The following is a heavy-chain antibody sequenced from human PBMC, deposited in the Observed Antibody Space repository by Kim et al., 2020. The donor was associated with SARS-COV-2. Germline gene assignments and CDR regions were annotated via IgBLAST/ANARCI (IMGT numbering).Heavy chain of an antibody. D-gene: IGHD3-10*01. Sequence: GGSLRLSCAASGFTFSDYYMSWIRQAPGKGLEWVSYISSSSSCTNYADAVKGRFTISRDNAKNSLYLQMNSLRAEDTAVYYCARSSITMFRPLFRVMGGMDVWGHGTTVTVSS. CDR1: GFTFSDYY. CDR2: ISSSSSCT. J-gene: IGHJ6*02. V-gene: IGHV3-11*06. CDR3: ARSSITMFRPLFRVMGGMDV.